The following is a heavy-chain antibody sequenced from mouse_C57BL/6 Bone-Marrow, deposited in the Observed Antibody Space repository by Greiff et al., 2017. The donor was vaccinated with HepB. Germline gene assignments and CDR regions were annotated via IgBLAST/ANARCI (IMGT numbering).Heavy chain of an antibody. CDR1: GFTFSSYG. D-gene: IGHD1-1*01. CDR3: ARQGITTVGYFDV. CDR2: ISSGGSYT. Sequence: EVQVVESGGDLVKPGGSLKLSCAASGFTFSSYGMSWVRQTPDKRLEWVATISSGGSYTYYPDSVKGRFTISRDNAKNTLYLQMSSLKSEDTAMYYCARQGITTVGYFDVWGTGTTVTVSS. J-gene: IGHJ1*03. V-gene: IGHV5-6*01.